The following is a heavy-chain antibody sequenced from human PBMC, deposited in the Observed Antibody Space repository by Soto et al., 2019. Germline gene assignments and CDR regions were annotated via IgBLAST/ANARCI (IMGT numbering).Heavy chain of an antibody. Sequence: QVQLVESGGGVVQPGRSLRLSCAASGFTFSSYGMHWVRQAPGKGLEWVAVIWYDGSNKYYADSVKGRFTISRDNSKNTLYLQMNSLRAEDTAVYYCARVASAEGSFQHWGQGTLVTVSS. CDR2: IWYDGSNK. V-gene: IGHV3-33*01. CDR3: ARVASAEGSFQH. J-gene: IGHJ1*01. CDR1: GFTFSSYG.